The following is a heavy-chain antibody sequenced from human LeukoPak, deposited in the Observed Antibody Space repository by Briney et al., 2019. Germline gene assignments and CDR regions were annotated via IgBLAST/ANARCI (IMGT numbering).Heavy chain of an antibody. CDR3: ATGRLHSMVRGVLRSLEGFDP. CDR2: FDPEDGET. Sequence: GASVKVSCKVSGYSLIELPMHWVRQAPGKGLEWMGGFDPEDGETIYAQKFQGRVTMTEDTSTDTAYMELSSLRSEDTAVYYCATGRLHSMVRGVLRSLEGFDPWGQGTLVTVSS. D-gene: IGHD3-10*01. J-gene: IGHJ5*02. V-gene: IGHV1-24*01. CDR1: GYSLIELP.